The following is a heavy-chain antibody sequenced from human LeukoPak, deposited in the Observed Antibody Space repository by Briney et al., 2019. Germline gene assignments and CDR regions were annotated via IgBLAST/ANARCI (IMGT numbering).Heavy chain of an antibody. CDR2: IWYDGSNK. Sequence: GGSLRLSCAASGFTFSSYGMRWVRQAPGKGLEWVAVIWYDGSNKYYADSVKGRFTISRDNSKNTLHLQMNSLRAEDTAVYYCARDQVVVVAATLDYWGQGTLVTVSS. D-gene: IGHD2-15*01. CDR3: ARDQVVVVAATLDY. V-gene: IGHV3-33*01. CDR1: GFTFSSYG. J-gene: IGHJ4*02.